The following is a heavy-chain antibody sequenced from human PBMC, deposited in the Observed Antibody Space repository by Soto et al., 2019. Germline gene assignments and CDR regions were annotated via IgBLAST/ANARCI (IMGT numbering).Heavy chain of an antibody. J-gene: IGHJ4*02. V-gene: IGHV1-18*01. CDR3: ARTSHYGSNYFDY. D-gene: IGHD1-26*01. Sequence: ASVKVSCKASGYTFTSYGISWVRQAPGHGLEWMGWISAYNGNTNYAQKLQGRVTMTTDTSTSTAYMELRSLRTDDTAAYYCARTSHYGSNYFDYWGQGTLVTVSS. CDR2: ISAYNGNT. CDR1: GYTFTSYG.